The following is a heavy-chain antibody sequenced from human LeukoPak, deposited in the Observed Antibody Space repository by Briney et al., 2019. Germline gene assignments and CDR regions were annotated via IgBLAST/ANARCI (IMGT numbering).Heavy chain of an antibody. CDR1: GFTFSSYA. CDR3: AKGRGSSGWYYFDY. J-gene: IGHJ4*02. D-gene: IGHD6-19*01. CDR2: ISGSGDST. Sequence: GGSLRLSCAASGFTFSSYAMSWVRQAPGKGLEWVSAISGSGDSTYYADSVKGRFTISRDNSKNTLYLQMNSLRDEDTAVYYCAKGRGSSGWYYFDYWGQGTLVTVSS. V-gene: IGHV3-23*01.